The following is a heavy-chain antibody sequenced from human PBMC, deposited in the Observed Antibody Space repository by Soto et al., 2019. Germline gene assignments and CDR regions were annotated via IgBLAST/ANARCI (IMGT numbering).Heavy chain of an antibody. J-gene: IGHJ4*02. V-gene: IGHV1-18*01. Sequence: QVQLVQSGAELKKPGASVKVSCKASGYTFTNFGISWVRQAPGQGLEWMGWISAYNGNTNDAQNFQGRVTMTTDTSTSTAYMERRSLRSDDTAVYSWSRGGSPIVSGGEGTLVTVSS. D-gene: IGHD2-15*01. CDR1: GYTFTNFG. CDR3: SRGGSPIVS. CDR2: ISAYNGNT.